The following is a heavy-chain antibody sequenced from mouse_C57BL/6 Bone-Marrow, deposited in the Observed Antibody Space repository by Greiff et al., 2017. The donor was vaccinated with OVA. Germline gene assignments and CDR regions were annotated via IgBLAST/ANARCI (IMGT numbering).Heavy chain of an antibody. J-gene: IGHJ2*01. Sequence: VQLQESGAELVKPGASVKMSCKASGYTFTSYWITWVKQRPGQGLEWIGDIYPGSGSTNYNEKFKSKATLTVDTSSSTAYMQLSSLTSEDSAVYYCARFHGYDEDYWGQGTTLTVSS. CDR3: ARFHGYDEDY. D-gene: IGHD2-2*01. CDR1: GYTFTSYW. V-gene: IGHV1-55*01. CDR2: IYPGSGST.